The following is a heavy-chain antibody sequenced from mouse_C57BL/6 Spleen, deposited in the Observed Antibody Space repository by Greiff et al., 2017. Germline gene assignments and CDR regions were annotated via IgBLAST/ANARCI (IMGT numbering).Heavy chain of an antibody. V-gene: IGHV1-81*01. Sequence: QVQLQQPGAELVRPGASVKLSCKASGYTFTSYGIRWVKQRTGQGLEWIGKIDPSSGSTYYNEKFKGKATLTVDKSSSTAYMELRSLTSEDSAVYYCSRAGSNYPAWFAYWGQGTLVTVSA. CDR3: SRAGSNYPAWFAY. CDR1: GYTFTSYG. CDR2: IDPSSGST. D-gene: IGHD2-5*01. J-gene: IGHJ3*01.